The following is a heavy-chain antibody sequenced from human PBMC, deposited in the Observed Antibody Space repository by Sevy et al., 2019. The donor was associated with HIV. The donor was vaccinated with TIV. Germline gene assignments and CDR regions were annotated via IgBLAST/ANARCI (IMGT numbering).Heavy chain of an antibody. CDR3: ASCLVPAAIPCAFDI. CDR1: GFTFSSYG. J-gene: IGHJ3*02. CDR2: IRYDGSNK. D-gene: IGHD2-2*02. Sequence: GGSLRLSCAASGFTFSSYGMHWVRQAPGKGLEWVAFIRYDGSNKYYADSVKGRFTISRDNSKNTLYLQMNSLRAEDTAVYYCASCLVPAAIPCAFDIWGQGTMVTVSS. V-gene: IGHV3-30*02.